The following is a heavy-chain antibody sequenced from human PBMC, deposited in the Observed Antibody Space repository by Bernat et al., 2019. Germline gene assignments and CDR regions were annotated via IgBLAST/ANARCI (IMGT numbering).Heavy chain of an antibody. CDR1: GLTFTSAW. Sequence: EVQLVESGGDLVKPGGSLRLSCAASGLTFTSAWMNWVRQAPGKGLEWVGRKRSKGVGGASEYAAPVKGRFTISRDDSKNTLYLQMNSLKTEDTAVYFCTTEGTIMESSGFDYWGQGTQVTVSS. V-gene: IGHV3-15*07. J-gene: IGHJ4*02. CDR2: KRSKGVGGAS. CDR3: TTEGTIMESSGFDY. D-gene: IGHD1-7*01.